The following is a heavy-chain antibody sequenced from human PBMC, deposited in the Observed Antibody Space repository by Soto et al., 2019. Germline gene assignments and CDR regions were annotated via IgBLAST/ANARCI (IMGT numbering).Heavy chain of an antibody. J-gene: IGHJ4*02. CDR3: SRDGGRHSGGIDY. V-gene: IGHV1-69*01. Sequence: QVQLVQSGAEVKKPGSSVKVSCKASGGTFSSYSINWVRQAPGQGLEWMGEIIPIFGTANYAQKLQGRVTITADESTSTAYMVLSSLRSEDAAVYYCSRDGGRHSGGIDYWGQGTLVTVSS. CDR1: GGTFSSYS. CDR2: IIPIFGTA. D-gene: IGHD1-26*01.